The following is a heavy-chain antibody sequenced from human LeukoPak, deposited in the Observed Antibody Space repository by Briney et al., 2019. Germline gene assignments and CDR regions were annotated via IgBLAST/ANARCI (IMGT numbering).Heavy chain of an antibody. CDR3: ARASPGRGYSYGYGYYYYGMDV. V-gene: IGHV4-61*08. J-gene: IGHJ6*02. D-gene: IGHD5-18*01. Sequence: PSETLSLTCTVSGGSISSGDYYWSWIRQPPGKGLEWIGYIYYSGSTNYNPSLKSRVTISVDTSKNQFSLKLSSVTAADTAVYYCARASPGRGYSYGYGYYYYGMDVWGQGTTVTVSS. CDR2: IYYSGST. CDR1: GGSISSGDYY.